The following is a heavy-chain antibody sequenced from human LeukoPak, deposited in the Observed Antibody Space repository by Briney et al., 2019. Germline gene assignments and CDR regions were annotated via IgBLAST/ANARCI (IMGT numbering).Heavy chain of an antibody. V-gene: IGHV1-46*01. CDR2: INPSGDST. J-gene: IGHJ4*02. CDR3: ARARGTVIQLWFFDY. Sequence: ASVKVSCKASGYTCTSYYMHWVRQAPGQGLEWMGIINPSGDSTSYAQKFQGRVTMTRDTSTSTVYMELSSLRSEDTAVYYCARARGTVIQLWFFDYWGQGTLVTVSS. D-gene: IGHD5-18*01. CDR1: GYTCTSYY.